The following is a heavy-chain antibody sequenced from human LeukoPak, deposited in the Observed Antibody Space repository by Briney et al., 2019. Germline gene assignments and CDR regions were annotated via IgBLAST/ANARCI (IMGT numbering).Heavy chain of an antibody. CDR3: ARDSAGNDY. CDR1: GFTFSTYW. Sequence: GGALRLACAASGFTFSTYWMSWVRQAPGKGLEWVANIKQDGSEKYYVDSVKGRFTISRDNAKNSLYLQMNSLRAEDTAMYYCARDSAGNDYWGQGTLVTVSS. CDR2: IKQDGSEK. D-gene: IGHD6-13*01. V-gene: IGHV3-7*01. J-gene: IGHJ4*02.